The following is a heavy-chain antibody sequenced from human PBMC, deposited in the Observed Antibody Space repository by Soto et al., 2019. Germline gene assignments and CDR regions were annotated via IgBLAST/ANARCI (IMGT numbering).Heavy chain of an antibody. Sequence: QVQLQESGPGLVKPSQTLSLTCTVSGGSISSGGYYWSWIRQHPGKGLEWIGYIYYSGSTYHNPSLKSRVTISVDTSKNQFSLKLSSVTAADTAVYYCARADTSGIAAVGSDAFDIWGQGTMVTVSS. V-gene: IGHV4-31*03. J-gene: IGHJ3*02. CDR3: ARADTSGIAAVGSDAFDI. CDR1: GGSISSGGYY. CDR2: IYYSGST. D-gene: IGHD6-13*01.